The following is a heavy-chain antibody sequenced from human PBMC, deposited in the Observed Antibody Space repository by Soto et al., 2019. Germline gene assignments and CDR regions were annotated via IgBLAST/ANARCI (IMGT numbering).Heavy chain of an antibody. D-gene: IGHD6-19*01. CDR2: IWYDGSNK. CDR3: AREGVLAVAGTRPYSDAFDI. V-gene: IGHV3-33*01. Sequence: GGSLRLSCAASGFTFSSYGMHWVRQAPGKGLEWVAVIWYDGSNKYYADSVKGRFTISRDNSKNTLYLQMNSLRAEDTAVYYCAREGVLAVAGTRPYSDAFDIWGQGTMVTVSS. CDR1: GFTFSSYG. J-gene: IGHJ3*02.